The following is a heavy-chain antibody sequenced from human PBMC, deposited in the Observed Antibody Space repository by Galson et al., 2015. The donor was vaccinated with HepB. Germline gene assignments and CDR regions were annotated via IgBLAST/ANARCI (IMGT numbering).Heavy chain of an antibody. CDR2: IRSKANSYAT. D-gene: IGHD6-13*01. J-gene: IGHJ4*02. Sequence: SLRLSCAASGFTFSASAMHWVRQASGKGLEWVGRIRSKANSYATAYAASVKGRFTISRDDSKNTAYLQMNSLKTEDTAVYYCTNIAAAGMGYWGQGTLVTVSS. CDR3: TNIAAAGMGY. V-gene: IGHV3-73*01. CDR1: GFTFSASA.